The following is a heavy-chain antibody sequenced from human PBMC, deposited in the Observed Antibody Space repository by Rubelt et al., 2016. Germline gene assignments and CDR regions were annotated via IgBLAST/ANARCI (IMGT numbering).Heavy chain of an antibody. CDR1: GFTSSSYW. Sequence: EVRLVESGGGLVQPGGSLRLSCAASGFTSSSYWMTWVRQAPGKGLEWVANIHQAGTTKYYGDSVNWHMRSRRAEDTAVYYCTRDAEYLESNIHYEALDIWGQGTTVTVSS. J-gene: IGHJ3*02. V-gene: IGHV3-7*01. D-gene: IGHD2-8*01. CDR2: IHQAGTTK. CDR3: LDI.